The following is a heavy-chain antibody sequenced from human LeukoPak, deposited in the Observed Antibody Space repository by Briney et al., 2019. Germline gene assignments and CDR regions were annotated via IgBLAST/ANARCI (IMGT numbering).Heavy chain of an antibody. D-gene: IGHD6-13*01. Sequence: PSETLSLTCTVSGGSVSSGSYYWSWIRQPAGKGLEWIGRFYTSGSTNYNPSLKSRVSISADTSKNQFSLNLSSVTASDTAVYYCTRERPYWQQMSYYYYMDVWGKGTTVTVSS. CDR2: FYTSGST. V-gene: IGHV4-61*02. J-gene: IGHJ6*03. CDR1: GGSVSSGSYY. CDR3: TRERPYWQQMSYYYYMDV.